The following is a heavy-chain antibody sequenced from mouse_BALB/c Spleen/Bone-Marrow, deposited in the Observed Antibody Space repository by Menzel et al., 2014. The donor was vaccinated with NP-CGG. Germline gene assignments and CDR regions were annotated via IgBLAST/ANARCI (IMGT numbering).Heavy chain of an antibody. V-gene: IGHV1S81*02. CDR1: GFTFTSYW. Sequence: QVQLQQPGAELVKPGASVKLSCKASGFTFTSYWMHWVKQRPGQGLEWIGEINPSNGRPNYNGKFKYKTTLTVDKSSSTAYMHLSSLRSEDSAVYYCAGTIATLYYAMDYWGQGTSVTVSS. J-gene: IGHJ4*01. CDR2: INPSNGRP. CDR3: AGTIATLYYAMDY.